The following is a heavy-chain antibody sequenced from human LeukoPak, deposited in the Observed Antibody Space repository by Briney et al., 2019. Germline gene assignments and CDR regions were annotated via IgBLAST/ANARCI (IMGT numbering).Heavy chain of an antibody. CDR2: IIPIFGTA. CDR3: ARGTFSGSYRIPFDY. V-gene: IGHV1-69*13. CDR1: GGTFSSYA. Sequence: ASVKVSCKASGGTFSSYAISWVRQAPGQGLEWMGGIIPIFGTANYAQKFQGRVTITADESTSTVYMELSSLRSEDTAVYYCARGTFSGSYRIPFDYWGQGTLVTVSS. J-gene: IGHJ4*02. D-gene: IGHD3-16*02.